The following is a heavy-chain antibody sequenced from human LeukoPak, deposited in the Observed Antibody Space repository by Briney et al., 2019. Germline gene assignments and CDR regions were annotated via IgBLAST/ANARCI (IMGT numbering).Heavy chain of an antibody. J-gene: IGHJ3*02. CDR2: IYTSGGT. V-gene: IGHV4-4*07. CDR1: GGSISSYH. CDR3: ARDPLLRIEAFDI. D-gene: IGHD5/OR15-5a*01. Sequence: SETLSLTCTVSGGSISSYHWSWIRQPAGKGLEWIGRIYTSGGTNFNPSLKSRVTMSVDTSKNQFPLKLSSVTAADTAVYYCARDPLLRIEAFDIWGQGTMVTVSS.